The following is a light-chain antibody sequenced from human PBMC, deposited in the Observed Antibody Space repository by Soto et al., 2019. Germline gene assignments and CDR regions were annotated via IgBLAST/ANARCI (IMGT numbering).Light chain of an antibody. CDR1: SSDVGGYNY. CDR2: DVS. V-gene: IGLV2-14*01. CDR3: SSYTSSSTRHVV. J-gene: IGLJ2*01. Sequence: QSALTQPASVSGSPGQSITISCTGTSSDVGGYNYVSWYQQHPGKAPKVMIYDVSNRPSGVSNRFSGSKSGNTASLTISGLQAEDEADYYCSSYTSSSTRHVVFGGGTKLTVL.